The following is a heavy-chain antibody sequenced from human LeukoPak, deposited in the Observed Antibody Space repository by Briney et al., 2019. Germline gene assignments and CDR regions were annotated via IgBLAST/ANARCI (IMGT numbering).Heavy chain of an antibody. D-gene: IGHD3-3*01. J-gene: IGHJ4*02. CDR1: GYTFTSYY. Sequence: ASVKVSCKASGYTFTSYYMHWVRQAPGQGLEWMGIINPSGGSTSYAQKFQGRVTMTRDTSTSTVYMELSRLRSDDTAVYYCATEWLNPFDYWGQGTLVTVSS. V-gene: IGHV1-46*01. CDR3: ATEWLNPFDY. CDR2: INPSGGST.